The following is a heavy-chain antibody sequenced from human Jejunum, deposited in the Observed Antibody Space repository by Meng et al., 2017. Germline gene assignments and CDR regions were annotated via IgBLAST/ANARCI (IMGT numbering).Heavy chain of an antibody. CDR3: ARDYYDSSAYYSYFYSGLDV. CDR2: ISSTSTYI. V-gene: IGHV3-21*01. Sequence: GESLKISCSASGFTFSTYSMNWVRQAPGKGLEWVSTISSTSTYIYYADSVKGRFTISRDNAENSLYLQMNSLRAEDTAVYYCARDYYDSSAYYSYFYSGLDVWGQGTAVTVSS. J-gene: IGHJ6*02. D-gene: IGHD3-22*01. CDR1: GFTFSTYS.